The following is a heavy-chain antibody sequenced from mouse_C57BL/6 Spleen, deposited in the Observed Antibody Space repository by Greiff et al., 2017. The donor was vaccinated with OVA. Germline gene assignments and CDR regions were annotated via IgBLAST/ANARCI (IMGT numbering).Heavy chain of an antibody. Sequence: EVQLQQSGPELVKPGASVKISCKASGYTFTDYYMNWVKQSHGKSLEWIGDINPNNGGTSYNQKFKGKATLTVDKSSSTATMELRSLTSEASAVYYCASGKKYDDDEVYSLDYWGQGTSVTVSS. CDR2: INPNNGGT. CDR3: ASGKKYDDDEVYSLDY. J-gene: IGHJ4*01. V-gene: IGHV1-26*01. D-gene: IGHD2-4*01. CDR1: GYTFTDYY.